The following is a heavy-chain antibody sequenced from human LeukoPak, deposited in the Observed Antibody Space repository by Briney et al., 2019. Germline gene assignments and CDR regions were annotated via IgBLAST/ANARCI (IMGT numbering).Heavy chain of an antibody. V-gene: IGHV3-9*01. CDR1: GFTFDDYA. J-gene: IGHJ4*02. CDR2: ISWNSGSI. Sequence: GRSLRLSCAASGFTFDDYAMHWVRQAPGKGLEWVSGISWNSGSIGYADSVKGRFTISRDNAKNSLYLQTNSLRAEDTALYYCAKDMGGYSYGSPFDYWGQGTLVTVSS. CDR3: AKDMGGYSYGSPFDY. D-gene: IGHD5-18*01.